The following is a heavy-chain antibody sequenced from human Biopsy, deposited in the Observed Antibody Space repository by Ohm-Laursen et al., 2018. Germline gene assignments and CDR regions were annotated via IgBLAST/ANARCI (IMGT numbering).Heavy chain of an antibody. CDR1: GGSLSGYY. Sequence: GTLSLTCAVYGGSLSGYYWSWIRQPPGKGREWIGGINHSGSTNYNPSLKSRVTISVDTSKNQFSLKLSSVTAADTAVYYCARGRLRAVARFDYWGQGTLVTVSS. D-gene: IGHD6-19*01. CDR2: INHSGST. J-gene: IGHJ4*02. CDR3: ARGRLRAVARFDY. V-gene: IGHV4-34*01.